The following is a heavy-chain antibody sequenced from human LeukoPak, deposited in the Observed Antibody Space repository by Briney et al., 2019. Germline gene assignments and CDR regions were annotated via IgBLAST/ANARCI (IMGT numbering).Heavy chain of an antibody. CDR1: EFSFRSYS. V-gene: IGHV3-23*01. J-gene: IGHJ4*02. CDR3: AKCRGGWLVRVQYYFDY. D-gene: IGHD6-19*01. Sequence: PGGSLRLSCAASEFSFRSYSMNWVRQAPGKGLEWVSAISGRGGSTYYADSVKGRFTISRDNSKNTLYLQMNSLRAEDTAVYYCAKCRGGWLVRVQYYFDYWGQGTLVTVSS. CDR2: ISGRGGST.